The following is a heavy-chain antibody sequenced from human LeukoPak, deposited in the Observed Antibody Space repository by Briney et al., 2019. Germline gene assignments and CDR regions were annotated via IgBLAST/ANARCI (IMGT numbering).Heavy chain of an antibody. CDR1: GYTFSRYS. J-gene: IGHJ4*02. D-gene: IGHD1-1*01. Sequence: PGGSLRLSCAASGYTFSRYSMHWFRQAPGKGLVWVSRTNPEGTRTDYADSVKGRFTISRDNAKNTLYLQMNSLRADDTAVYYCSRDSTGNDDYWGQGTLVTVSS. CDR3: SRDSTGNDDY. V-gene: IGHV3-74*01. CDR2: TNPEGTRT.